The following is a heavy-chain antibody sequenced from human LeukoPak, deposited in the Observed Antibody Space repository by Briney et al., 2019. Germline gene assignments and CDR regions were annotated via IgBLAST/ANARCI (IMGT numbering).Heavy chain of an antibody. CDR2: ISSSGSTI. CDR1: GFTFSNYA. Sequence: PGGSLRLSCEASGFTFSNYAMNWVRQAPGKGLEWVSYISSSGSTIYYADSVKGRFTISRDNAKNSLYLQMNSLRAEDTAVYYCAREEWELPSWFDPWGQGTLVTVSS. D-gene: IGHD1-26*01. V-gene: IGHV3-48*03. CDR3: AREEWELPSWFDP. J-gene: IGHJ5*02.